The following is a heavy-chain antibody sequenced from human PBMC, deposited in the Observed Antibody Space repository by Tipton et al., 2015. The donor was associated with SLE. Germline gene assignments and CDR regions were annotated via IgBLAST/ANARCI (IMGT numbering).Heavy chain of an antibody. D-gene: IGHD6-6*01. CDR3: ARSSENYGMDV. V-gene: IGHV3-74*01. Sequence: GSLRLSCSASGFTFSSYAMHWVRQAPGKGLVWVSRVSSDGSGTSYADSVKGRFTISRDNAKNTLFLQMNSLRAEDAAAYYCARSSENYGMDVWGQGTTVTVSS. CDR2: VSSDGSGT. J-gene: IGHJ6*02. CDR1: GFTFSSYA.